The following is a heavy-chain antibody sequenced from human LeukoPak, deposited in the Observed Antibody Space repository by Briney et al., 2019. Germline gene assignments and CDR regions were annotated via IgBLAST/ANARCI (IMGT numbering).Heavy chain of an antibody. CDR3: ARGGYSYHYYYYMDV. Sequence: ASVKVSCKASGGTFSSYAISWVRQAPGQGLEWMGGIIPTFGTANYAQKFQGRVTITADESTSTAYMELSSLRSEDTAVYYCARGGYSYHYYYYMDVWGKGTTVTVSS. D-gene: IGHD5-18*01. J-gene: IGHJ6*03. CDR1: GGTFSSYA. CDR2: IIPTFGTA. V-gene: IGHV1-69*13.